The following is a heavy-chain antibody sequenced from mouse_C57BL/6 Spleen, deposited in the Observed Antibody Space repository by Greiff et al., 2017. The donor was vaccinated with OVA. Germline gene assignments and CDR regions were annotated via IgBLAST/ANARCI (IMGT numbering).Heavy chain of an antibody. J-gene: IGHJ2*01. Sequence: LQESGPELVKPGASVKISCKASGYSFTSYYIHWVKQRPGQGLEWIGWIYPGSGNTKYNEKFKGKATLTADTSSSTAYMQLSSLTSEDSAVYYCARVAAQSFDYWGQGTTLTVSS. V-gene: IGHV1-66*01. D-gene: IGHD3-2*02. CDR1: GYSFTSYY. CDR3: ARVAAQSFDY. CDR2: IYPGSGNT.